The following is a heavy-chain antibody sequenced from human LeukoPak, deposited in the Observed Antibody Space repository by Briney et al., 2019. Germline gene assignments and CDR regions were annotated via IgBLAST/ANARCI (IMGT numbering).Heavy chain of an antibody. CDR3: ASPKREYYDFWSGYYYYGMDV. CDR2: IYYSGST. V-gene: IGHV4-39*01. CDR1: GGSISSSSYY. J-gene: IGHJ6*02. Sequence: KTSETLSLTCTVSGGSISSSSYYWGWIRQPPGKGLEWIGSIYYSGSTYYNPSLKSRVTISVDTSKNQFSLKLSSVTAADMAVYYCASPKREYYDFWSGYYYYGMDVWGQGTTVTVSS. D-gene: IGHD3-3*01.